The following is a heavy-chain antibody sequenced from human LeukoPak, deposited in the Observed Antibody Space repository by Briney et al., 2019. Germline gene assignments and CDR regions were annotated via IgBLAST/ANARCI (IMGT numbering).Heavy chain of an antibody. CDR2: IKQDGSEE. CDR1: GFSISTYW. CDR3: ASWVGRDY. D-gene: IGHD2-15*01. V-gene: IGHV3-7*01. Sequence: GGSLRLSCAASGFSISTYWTTWVRQAPGKGLEWVANIKQDGSEEYYVDSVKGRFTVSRDNAKNSPYLQMNSLRAEDTAVYYCASWVGRDYWGQGTLVTVSS. J-gene: IGHJ4*02.